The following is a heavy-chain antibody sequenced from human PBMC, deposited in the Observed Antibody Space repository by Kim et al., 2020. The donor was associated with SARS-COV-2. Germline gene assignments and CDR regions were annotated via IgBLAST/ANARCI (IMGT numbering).Heavy chain of an antibody. CDR3: AKIPPYGSGSYPYYYYGMDV. Sequence: GGSLRLSCAASGFTFSSYGMHWVRQAPGKGLEWVAVISYDGSNKYYADSVKGRFTISRDNSKNTLYLQMNSLRAEDTAVYYCAKIPPYGSGSYPYYYYGMDVWGQGTTVTVSS. CDR1: GFTFSSYG. J-gene: IGHJ6*02. CDR2: ISYDGSNK. V-gene: IGHV3-30*18. D-gene: IGHD3-10*01.